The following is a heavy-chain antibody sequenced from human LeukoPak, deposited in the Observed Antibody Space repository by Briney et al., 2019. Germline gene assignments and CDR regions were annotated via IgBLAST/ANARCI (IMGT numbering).Heavy chain of an antibody. CDR2: IYYSGST. Sequence: SETLSLTCTVSGGSISSYYWSWIRQPPGKGLEWIGYIYYSGSTNYNPSLKSRVTISVDTSKNQFSLKLSSVTAADTAVYYCARDRRDGMDVWGQGTTDTVSS. V-gene: IGHV4-59*01. CDR1: GGSISSYY. J-gene: IGHJ6*02. CDR3: ARDRRDGMDV.